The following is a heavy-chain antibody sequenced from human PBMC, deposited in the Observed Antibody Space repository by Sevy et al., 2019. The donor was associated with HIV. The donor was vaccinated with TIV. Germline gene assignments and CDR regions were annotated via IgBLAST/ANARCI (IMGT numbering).Heavy chain of an antibody. V-gene: IGHV3-23*01. CDR2: ISGSAGST. CDR3: AKGDSTFYGMDV. Sequence: GGSLRLSCAASGFTFSTYTMTWVRQAPGKGLEWVSAISGSAGSTYYADSVKGRFTISRDNSKNTLYLQMNSLRVEDTAVYYCAKGDSTFYGMDVWGQGTTVTVS. CDR1: GFTFSTYT. J-gene: IGHJ6*02. D-gene: IGHD6-13*01.